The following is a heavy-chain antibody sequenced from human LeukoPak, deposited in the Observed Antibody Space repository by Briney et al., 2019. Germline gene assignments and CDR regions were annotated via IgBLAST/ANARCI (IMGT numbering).Heavy chain of an antibody. CDR3: ARDLSPVVRASPMGY. J-gene: IGHJ4*02. V-gene: IGHV3-30*03. CDR1: GFXFSTYG. Sequence: GTSLRLSCAASGFXFSTYGMHWVRQAPGKGLEWVALITYDGYYKYYSDSVKGRFTISSDTSKNTLSLQMNSLRAEDTAVYYCARDLSPVVRASPMGYWGQGTLVTVSS. D-gene: IGHD3-10*01. CDR2: ITYDGYYK.